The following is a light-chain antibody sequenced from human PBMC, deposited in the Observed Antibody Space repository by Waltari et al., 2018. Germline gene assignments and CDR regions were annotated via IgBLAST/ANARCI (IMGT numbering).Light chain of an antibody. CDR3: QSCDNSTAAVV. V-gene: IGLV3-1*01. J-gene: IGLJ1*01. CDR2: HDN. Sequence: YQQNPGHAPKLVIYHDNKRPSGIPDRFSGSNSGNTASLTISGTQAKDEAEYYCQSCDNSTAAVVFGSGTKLTVL.